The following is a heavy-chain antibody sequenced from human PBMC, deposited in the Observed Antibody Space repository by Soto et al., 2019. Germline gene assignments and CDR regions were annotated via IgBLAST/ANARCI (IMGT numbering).Heavy chain of an antibody. D-gene: IGHD5-18*01. CDR1: GFTFSSYG. Sequence: GGSLRLSCAASGFTFSSYGMHWVRQAPGKGLEWVAVISYDGSNKYYADSVKGRFTISRDNSKNTLYLQMNSLRAENTAVYYCAKELIQLWPYYFDYWGQGT. CDR2: ISYDGSNK. CDR3: AKELIQLWPYYFDY. V-gene: IGHV3-30*18. J-gene: IGHJ4*02.